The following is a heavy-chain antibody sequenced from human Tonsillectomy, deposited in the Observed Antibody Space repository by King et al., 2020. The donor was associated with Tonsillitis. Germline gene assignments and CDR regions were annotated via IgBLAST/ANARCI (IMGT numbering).Heavy chain of an antibody. CDR2: IYTSGRT. CDR1: GGSISGGSYY. V-gene: IGHV4-61*02. CDR3: ARDGGWYDKGRPFDY. D-gene: IGHD6-19*01. J-gene: IGHJ4*02. Sequence: QLQESGPGLVKPSQTLSLTCTVSGGSISGGSYYWSWIRQPAGKGLEWIGRIYTSGRTNYNPSLKSRVTISVDTSKNQFSLKLSSVTAADTAVYYCARDGGWYDKGRPFDYWGQGTLVTVSS.